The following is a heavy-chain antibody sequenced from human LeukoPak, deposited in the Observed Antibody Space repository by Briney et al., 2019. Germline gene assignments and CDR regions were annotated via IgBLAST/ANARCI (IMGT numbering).Heavy chain of an antibody. CDR3: TKDAGPTFDWFAP. J-gene: IGHJ5*02. CDR1: GFIFSSYG. V-gene: IGHV3-23*01. CDR2: MSAGGENT. Sequence: PGGSLRLSCVASGFIFSSYGMAWVRQAPGKGLEWVSPMSAGGENTHYADSVRGRFTISRDNSKDTLYLQMNSLRAEDTAVYYCTKDAGPTFDWFAPWGQGTRVTVSS.